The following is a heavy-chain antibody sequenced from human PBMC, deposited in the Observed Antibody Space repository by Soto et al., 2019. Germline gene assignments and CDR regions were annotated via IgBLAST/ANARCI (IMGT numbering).Heavy chain of an antibody. V-gene: IGHV1-69*02. CDR1: GGTFNRYI. Sequence: QVQLVQSGAEVKKPGSSVKVSCKGSGGTFNRYIISWVRQAPGQGLEWMGRFIPMVGIANYAQKFQGRVTITADKSTGTAYMELSNLRSEDTAVYYCAGAPTTGSAFEIWGQGTMVTVSS. D-gene: IGHD4-17*01. CDR2: FIPMVGIA. J-gene: IGHJ3*02. CDR3: AGAPTTGSAFEI.